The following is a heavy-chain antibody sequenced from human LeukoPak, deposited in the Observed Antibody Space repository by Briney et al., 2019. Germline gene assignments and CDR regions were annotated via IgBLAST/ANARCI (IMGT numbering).Heavy chain of an antibody. CDR1: GASISTYS. V-gene: IGHV4-59*01. D-gene: IGHD1-26*01. Sequence: SETLSLTCTVSGASISTYSWNWIRQAPGRGLEWIGYMSYRGSTNFNPSLRGRGTMSLDTSKKQFSLELTSVTAEDTAVYYCARRVIVGATGDFWGQGTLVTVSS. CDR3: ARRVIVGATGDF. CDR2: MSYRGST. J-gene: IGHJ1*01.